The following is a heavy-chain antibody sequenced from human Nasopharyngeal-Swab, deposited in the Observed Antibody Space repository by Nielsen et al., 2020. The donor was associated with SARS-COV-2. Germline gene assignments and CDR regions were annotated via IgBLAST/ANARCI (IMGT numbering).Heavy chain of an antibody. Sequence: ASVKVSCKASGYTFTSYDINWVRQATGQGLEWMGWMNPNSGNTGYAQKFQGRVTMTRNTSISTAYMELSSLRSEDTAVYYCARDSSSSWPIYYYYYYGMDVWGKGTTVTVSS. CDR2: MNPNSGNT. J-gene: IGHJ6*04. V-gene: IGHV1-8*01. CDR1: GYTFTSYD. CDR3: ARDSSSSWPIYYYYYYGMDV. D-gene: IGHD6-13*01.